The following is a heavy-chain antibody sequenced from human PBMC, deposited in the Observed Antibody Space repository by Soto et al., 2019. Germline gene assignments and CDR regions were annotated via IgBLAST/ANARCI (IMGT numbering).Heavy chain of an antibody. D-gene: IGHD4-17*01. V-gene: IGHV4-30-2*01. CDR2: IYHSGST. CDR1: GGSISSGGYS. Sequence: QLQLQESGSGLVKPSQTLSLTCAVSGGSISSGGYSWSWIRQPPGKGLEWIGYIYHSGSTKYNPSLKRRVTISVDRSKNQFSLKLSSVTAADTAVYYCARAHYGDYGYGMDVWGQGTTVTVSS. J-gene: IGHJ6*02. CDR3: ARAHYGDYGYGMDV.